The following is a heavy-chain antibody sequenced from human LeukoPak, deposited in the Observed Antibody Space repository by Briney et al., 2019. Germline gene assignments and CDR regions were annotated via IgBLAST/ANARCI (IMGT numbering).Heavy chain of an antibody. CDR1: GYTFTGYY. CDR2: INPNSGGR. Sequence: ASVKVSCKASGYTFTGYYMHWARQAPGQGLEWMGWINPNSGGRNYAQKFQGRVTMTRDTSISTAYMELSRLRSDDTAVYYCAREAVAGGYYYYMDVWGKGTTVTVSS. V-gene: IGHV1-2*02. D-gene: IGHD6-19*01. J-gene: IGHJ6*03. CDR3: AREAVAGGYYYYMDV.